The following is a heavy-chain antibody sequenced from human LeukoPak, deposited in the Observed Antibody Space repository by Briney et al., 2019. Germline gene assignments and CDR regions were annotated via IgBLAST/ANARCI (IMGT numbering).Heavy chain of an antibody. CDR2: INIHDDA. Sequence: GESLRLSCAASGFSVSGNYLTWVRQAPGRGLEWVSFINIHDDAFYADSVKGRFTVSRDNSKNILYLQMNSLRAEDTAIYYCARGLVCYDTTGSYLAERPYFDSWGQGTLVTVSS. D-gene: IGHD1-1*01. CDR3: ARGLVCYDTTGSYLAERPYFDS. V-gene: IGHV3-53*01. J-gene: IGHJ4*02. CDR1: GFSVSGNY.